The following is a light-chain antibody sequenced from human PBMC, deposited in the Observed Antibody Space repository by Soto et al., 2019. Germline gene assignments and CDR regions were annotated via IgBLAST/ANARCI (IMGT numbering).Light chain of an antibody. J-gene: IGKJ1*01. CDR1: QSLTSW. CDR3: YQYSVYWS. Sequence: DLQMTQSPSTLSASVGDRVTITCRASQSLTSWLACYHHKPGRAPKLQSENASISESRVRSRFSGSGSEIEFTLTIRSFQPYAFSTYHCYQYSVYWSFGQGAKVDI. V-gene: IGKV1-5*03. CDR2: NAS.